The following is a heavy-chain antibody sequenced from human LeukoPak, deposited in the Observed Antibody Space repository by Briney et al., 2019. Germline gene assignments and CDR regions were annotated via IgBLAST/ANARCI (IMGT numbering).Heavy chain of an antibody. V-gene: IGHV5-10-1*01. CDR2: IDPSDSYT. D-gene: IGHD3-10*01. J-gene: IGHJ4*02. CDR1: GYSFTSYW. CDR3: ASPVGDSYGSGLDY. Sequence: GESLKISCKGSGYSFTSYWISWVCQMPGKGLEWMGRIDPSDSYTNYSPSFQGHVTISSDKSISTAYLHWSSLKASDTAMYYCASPVGDSYGSGLDYWGQGTLVTVSS.